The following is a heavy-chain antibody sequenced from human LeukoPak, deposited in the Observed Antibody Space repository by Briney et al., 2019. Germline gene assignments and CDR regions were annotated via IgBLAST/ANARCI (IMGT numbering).Heavy chain of an antibody. CDR3: AKWTVVPAASVGY. CDR1: GFTFSSYG. Sequence: PGGSLRLSCAASGFTFSSYGMSWVRQAPGKGPQWVSAITGSGGTTYYADSVKGRFTISRDNSKNTLYLQMNSLRAEDTAVYYCAKWTVVPAASVGYWGQGTLVTVSS. D-gene: IGHD2-2*01. CDR2: ITGSGGTT. J-gene: IGHJ4*02. V-gene: IGHV3-23*01.